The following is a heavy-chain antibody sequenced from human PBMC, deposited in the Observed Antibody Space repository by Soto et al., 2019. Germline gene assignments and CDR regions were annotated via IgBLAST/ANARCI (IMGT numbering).Heavy chain of an antibody. CDR1: GFTFSSYG. J-gene: IGHJ3*02. CDR3: ARVVGYGFDI. D-gene: IGHD5-18*01. CDR2: IWYDGSNK. V-gene: IGHV3-33*01. Sequence: QVQLVESGGGVVQPGRSLRLSCAASGFTFSSYGMHWVRQAPGKGLEWVAVIWYDGSNKYYADSVKGRFTISRDKYKNTLYLQMNSLSAEDTAVYYCARVVGYGFDIWGQGTMFTVSS.